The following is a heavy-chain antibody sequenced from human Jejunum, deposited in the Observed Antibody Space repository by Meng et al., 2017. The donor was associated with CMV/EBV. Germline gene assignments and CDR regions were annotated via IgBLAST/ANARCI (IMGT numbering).Heavy chain of an antibody. Sequence: GVTVSSNYMSWVRQATGKGLEWVSLIYSGGGIYYADSVKGRFTISRDSSKNKVYLQMNSLRAEDTAVYYCAIDFWSGYYRYGLDVWGQGTTVTVSS. V-gene: IGHV3-66*02. D-gene: IGHD3-3*01. CDR1: GVTVSSNY. CDR3: AIDFWSGYYRYGLDV. J-gene: IGHJ6*02. CDR2: IYSGGGI.